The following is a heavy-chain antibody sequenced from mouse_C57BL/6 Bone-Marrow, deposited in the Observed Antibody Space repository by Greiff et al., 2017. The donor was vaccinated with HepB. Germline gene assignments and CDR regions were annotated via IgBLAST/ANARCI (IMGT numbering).Heavy chain of an antibody. J-gene: IGHJ4*01. CDR1: GYTFTSYG. Sequence: VMLVESGAELARPGASVKLSCKASGYTFTSYGISWVKQRTGQGLEWIGEIYPRSGNTYYNEKFKGKATLTADKSSSTAYMELRSLTSEDSAVYFCARSYSLGYAMDYWGQGTSVTVSS. CDR3: ARSYSLGYAMDY. D-gene: IGHD1-1*01. CDR2: IYPRSGNT. V-gene: IGHV1-81*01.